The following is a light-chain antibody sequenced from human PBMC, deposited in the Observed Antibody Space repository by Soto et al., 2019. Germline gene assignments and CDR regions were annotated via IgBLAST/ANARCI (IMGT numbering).Light chain of an antibody. CDR3: CSYTGSATFYV. CDR1: SSDVGTHNL. Sequence: QSALTQPASVSGSPGQSISISCTGTSSDVGTHNLVSWFQQFPDKAPKLIIYEGTKRPSGVSDRFSGSKSGNTASLTISGLQAEDEGDYYCCSYTGSATFYVFGTGTKVTLL. V-gene: IGLV2-23*01. J-gene: IGLJ1*01. CDR2: EGT.